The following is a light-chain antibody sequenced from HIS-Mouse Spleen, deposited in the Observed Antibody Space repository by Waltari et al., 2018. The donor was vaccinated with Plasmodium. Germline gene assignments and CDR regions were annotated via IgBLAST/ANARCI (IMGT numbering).Light chain of an antibody. J-gene: IGLJ2*01. CDR1: KLGVKY. V-gene: IGLV3-1*01. Sequence: SYELTQPPSVSVSPGPPARITCSGDKLGVKYSCWYQQKPGQSPVLVIYQDSKRPSGTPERFSGSNSGNTATLTISGTQAMDEADYYCQAWDSSTVVFGGGTKLTVL. CDR3: QAWDSSTVV. CDR2: QDS.